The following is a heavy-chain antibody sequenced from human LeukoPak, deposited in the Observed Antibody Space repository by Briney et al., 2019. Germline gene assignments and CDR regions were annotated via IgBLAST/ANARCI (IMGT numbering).Heavy chain of an antibody. J-gene: IGHJ4*02. D-gene: IGHD3-22*01. Sequence: PSETLSLTCAVYGGSFSGYYWSWIRQPPGKGLEWIGEINHSGSTNYNPSLKSRVTISVDTSKNQFSLNLTSVTAADTAVYYCARVDYDSSGYHSYYFDYWGQGTLVTVSS. CDR1: GGSFSGYY. CDR2: INHSGST. V-gene: IGHV4-34*01. CDR3: ARVDYDSSGYHSYYFDY.